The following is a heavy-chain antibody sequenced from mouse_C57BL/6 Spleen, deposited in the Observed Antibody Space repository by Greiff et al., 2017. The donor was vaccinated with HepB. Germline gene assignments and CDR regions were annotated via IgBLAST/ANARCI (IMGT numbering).Heavy chain of an antibody. CDR3: ASYFGNYPWFAY. J-gene: IGHJ3*01. CDR2: INPNYGTT. CDR1: GYSFTDYN. Sequence: EVKLQESGPELVKPGASVKISCKASGYSFTDYNMNWVKQSNGKSLEWIGVINPNYGTTSYNQKFKGKATLTVDQSSSTAYMQLNSLTSEDSAVYYVASYFGNYPWFAYWGQGTLVTVSA. D-gene: IGHD2-1*01. V-gene: IGHV1-39*01.